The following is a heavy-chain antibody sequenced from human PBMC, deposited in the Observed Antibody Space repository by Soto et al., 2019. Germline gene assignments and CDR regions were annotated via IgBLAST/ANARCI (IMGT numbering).Heavy chain of an antibody. D-gene: IGHD5-18*01. J-gene: IGHJ6*02. CDR3: ASVGTAFDYYYYGMDV. CDR2: IIPIFGTA. Sequence: QVQLVQSGAEVKKPGSSVKVSCKASGGTFSSYAISWVRQAPGQGLEWMGGIIPIFGTANYAQKFQGRVTITEDESTSTAYMERSSLRSEDTAVYYCASVGTAFDYYYYGMDVWGQGTTVTVSS. V-gene: IGHV1-69*01. CDR1: GGTFSSYA.